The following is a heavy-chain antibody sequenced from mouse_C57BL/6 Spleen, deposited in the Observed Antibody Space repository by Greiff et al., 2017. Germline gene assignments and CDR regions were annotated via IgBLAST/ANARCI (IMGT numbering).Heavy chain of an antibody. J-gene: IGHJ4*01. V-gene: IGHV5-17*01. D-gene: IGHD2-3*01. CDR2: ISSGSSTI. CDR1: GFTFSDYG. Sequence: EVQLQESGGGLVKPGGSLKLSCAASGFTFSDYGMHWVRQAPEKGLEWVAYISSGSSTIYYADTVKGRFTISRDNAKNTLFLQMTSLRSEDTAMYYCARDGPYYYAMDYWGQGTSVTVSS. CDR3: ARDGPYYYAMDY.